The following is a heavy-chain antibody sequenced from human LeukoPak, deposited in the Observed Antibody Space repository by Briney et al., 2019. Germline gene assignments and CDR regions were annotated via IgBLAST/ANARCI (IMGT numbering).Heavy chain of an antibody. J-gene: IGHJ4*02. V-gene: IGHV4-59*01. Sequence: PSETLSLTCTVSGGSISSYYWSWIRQPPGKGLEWIGYIYYSGSTNYNPSLKSRVTISVDTSKNQFSLKLSSVTADDTAVYYCARVGAYCTSTSCLDYWGQGTLVTVSS. CDR2: IYYSGST. CDR1: GGSISSYY. D-gene: IGHD2-2*01. CDR3: ARVGAYCTSTSCLDY.